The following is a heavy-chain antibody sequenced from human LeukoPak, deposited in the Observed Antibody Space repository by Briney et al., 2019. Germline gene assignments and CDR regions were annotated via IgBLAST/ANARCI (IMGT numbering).Heavy chain of an antibody. CDR2: ISGSGGSP. V-gene: IGHV3-23*01. CDR3: AKSGRGRRQRPLAICSSTSCYNGDYYYYMDV. Sequence: GGSLRLSCAVSGFTVSSNYMSWVRQAPGKGLEWVSAISGSGGSPYYADSVKGRFTISRDNSKNTLYLQMNSLRAEDTAVYYCAKSGRGRRQRPLAICSSTSCYNGDYYYYMDVWGKGTTVTVSS. J-gene: IGHJ6*03. CDR1: GFTVSSNY. D-gene: IGHD2-2*02.